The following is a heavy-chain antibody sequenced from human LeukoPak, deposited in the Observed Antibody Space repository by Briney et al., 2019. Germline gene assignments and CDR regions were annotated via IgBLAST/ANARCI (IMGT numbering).Heavy chain of an antibody. CDR1: GGSISSSSFY. CDR2: IYYSGST. CDR3: ARHTGTLPYFVS. J-gene: IGHJ4*02. Sequence: PSETLSLTCTVSGGSISSSSFYCSWIRQPPGKGLEWIGTIYYSGSTYYNPSLKSRATISVDTSKNQFSLKLRSVTAADTALYYCARHTGTLPYFVSRGQGTLVTVSS. V-gene: IGHV4-39*01. D-gene: IGHD1-1*01.